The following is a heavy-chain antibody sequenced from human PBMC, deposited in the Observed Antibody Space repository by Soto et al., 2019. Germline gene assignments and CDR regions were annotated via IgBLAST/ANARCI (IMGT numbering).Heavy chain of an antibody. J-gene: IGHJ5*02. Sequence: GGSLILSCAAAGFTFRNYEMCWVRQAPGKGLEWVSYISSGGSTIYYADSVKGRLTVSRDNAKNSLYLQMTSLTAEDTATYFCARVSSGSGSFGWFDPWGQGTLVTVSS. CDR2: ISSGGSTI. V-gene: IGHV3-11*01. CDR3: ARVSSGSGSFGWFDP. D-gene: IGHD3-10*01. CDR1: GFTFRNYE.